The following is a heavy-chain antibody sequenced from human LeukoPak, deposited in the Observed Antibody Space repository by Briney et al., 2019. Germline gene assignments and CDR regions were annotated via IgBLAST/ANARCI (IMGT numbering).Heavy chain of an antibody. V-gene: IGHV4-59*01. CDR3: ARGVYIAAAQYGY. CDR1: GGSISSYY. D-gene: IGHD6-13*01. CDR2: IYYSGTT. Sequence: SETLSLTCTVSGGSISSYYWNWIRQPPGKGLEWIGYIYYSGTTNYNPSLKSRVTISVDTSKDQFSLKLSSVTAADTAVYYCARGVYIAAAQYGYWGQGTLVTVSS. J-gene: IGHJ4*02.